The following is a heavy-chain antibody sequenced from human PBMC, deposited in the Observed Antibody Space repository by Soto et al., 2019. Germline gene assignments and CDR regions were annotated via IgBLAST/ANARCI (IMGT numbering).Heavy chain of an antibody. CDR3: ARDLVSRLRLPYNYYFDY. CDR1: GFTFSSYA. J-gene: IGHJ4*02. D-gene: IGHD1-20*01. Sequence: VQLLESGGGLVQPGGSLRLSCAASGFTFSSYAMSWVRQAPGKGLEWVSAISGSGGSTYYADSVKGRFTISRDNSKNTLYLQMNSLRAEDTAVYYCARDLVSRLRLPYNYYFDYWGQGTLVTVSS. V-gene: IGHV3-23*01. CDR2: ISGSGGST.